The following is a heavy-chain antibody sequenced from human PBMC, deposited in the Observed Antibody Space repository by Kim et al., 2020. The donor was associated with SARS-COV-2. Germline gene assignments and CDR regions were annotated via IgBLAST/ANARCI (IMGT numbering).Heavy chain of an antibody. CDR3: ARHVGVVDPLAFDI. J-gene: IGHJ3*02. Sequence: SPSFQGQVTISADKSISTAYLQWSSLKASDTAMYYCARHVGVVDPLAFDIWGQGTMVTVSS. D-gene: IGHD2-21*01. V-gene: IGHV5-51*01.